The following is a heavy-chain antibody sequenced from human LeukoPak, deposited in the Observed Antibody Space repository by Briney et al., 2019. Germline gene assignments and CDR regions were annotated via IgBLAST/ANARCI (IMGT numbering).Heavy chain of an antibody. CDR2: MNPNSGNT. D-gene: IGHD3-10*01. Sequence: ASVKVSRKASGYTFTSYDINWVRQATGQGLEWMGWMNPNSGNTGYAQKFQGRVTMTRNTSISTAYMELSSLRSEDTAVYYCARGFYMVRGVILGYWGQGTLVTVSS. V-gene: IGHV1-8*01. CDR1: GYTFTSYD. J-gene: IGHJ4*02. CDR3: ARGFYMVRGVILGY.